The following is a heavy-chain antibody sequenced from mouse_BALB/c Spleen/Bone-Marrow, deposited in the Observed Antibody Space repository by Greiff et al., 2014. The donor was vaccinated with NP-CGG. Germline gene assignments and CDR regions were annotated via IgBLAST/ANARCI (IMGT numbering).Heavy chain of an antibody. D-gene: IGHD1-1*02. J-gene: IGHJ4*01. CDR1: GFIFSDYY. Sequence: HLVESGGGLVKPGGSLKLSCTASGFIFSDYYMYWVRQTPEKRLEWVAAISDGGSYTYYPDSVKGRFTISGDNAKNNLYLQMSSLKSEDTAMYYCARAGEKYGAMDYWGQGTSVTVSS. V-gene: IGHV5-4*02. CDR3: ARAGEKYGAMDY. CDR2: ISDGGSYT.